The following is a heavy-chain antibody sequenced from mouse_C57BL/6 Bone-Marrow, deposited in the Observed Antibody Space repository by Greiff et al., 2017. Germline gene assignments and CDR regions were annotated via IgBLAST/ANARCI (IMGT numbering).Heavy chain of an antibody. V-gene: IGHV1-26*01. D-gene: IGHD2-3*01. CDR3: ARSYDGYYWYFDV. J-gene: IGHJ1*03. CDR2: INPNNGGT. CDR1: GYTFTDYY. Sequence: VQLQQSGPELVKPGASVKISCKASGYTFTDYYMNWVKQSHGKSLEWIGDINPNNGGTSYNQKFKGKATLTVDKSSSTAYMEHSSLTSEDSAVYYCARSYDGYYWYFDVWGTGTTVTVSS.